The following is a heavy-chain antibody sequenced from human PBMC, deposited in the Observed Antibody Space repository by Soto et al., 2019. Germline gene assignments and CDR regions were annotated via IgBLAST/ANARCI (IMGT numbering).Heavy chain of an antibody. CDR3: AKDRPYGSGSYGSPPPEFDY. CDR2: ISGSGGST. CDR1: GFTFSSYA. V-gene: IGHV3-23*01. J-gene: IGHJ4*02. Sequence: PGGSLRLSCAASGFTFSSYAMSWVRQAPGKGLEWVSAISGSGGSTYYADSVKGRFTISRDNSKNTLYLQMNSLRAEDTAVYYCAKDRPYGSGSYGSPPPEFDYWGQGTLVTVSS. D-gene: IGHD3-10*01.